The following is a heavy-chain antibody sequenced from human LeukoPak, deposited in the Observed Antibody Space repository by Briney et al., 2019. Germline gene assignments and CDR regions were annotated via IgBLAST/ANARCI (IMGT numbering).Heavy chain of an antibody. V-gene: IGHV1-18*01. CDR2: ISAYNGNT. CDR3: ARDYGPTHYYGSGTLLSPDY. Sequence: ASVKVSCKASGYPFTSYGISWVRQAPGQGLEWMGWISAYNGNTNYAQKLQGRVTMTTDTSTSTAYMELRSLRSDDTAVYYCARDYGPTHYYGSGTLLSPDYWGQGTLVTVSS. D-gene: IGHD3-10*01. J-gene: IGHJ4*02. CDR1: GYPFTSYG.